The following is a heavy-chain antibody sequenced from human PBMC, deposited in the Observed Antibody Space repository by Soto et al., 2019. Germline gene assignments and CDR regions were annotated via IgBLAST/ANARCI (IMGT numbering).Heavy chain of an antibody. CDR2: MNPNSGNT. J-gene: IGHJ6*02. CDR3: ARGRGSRLSTYYDFWVGFYYGMDV. Sequence: GASVKVSCKASGYTFTSYDIIWVRQATGQGLEWMGWMNPNSGNTGYAQKSQGRVTMTRNTSISTAYMELSSLRSEDTAVYYCARGRGSRLSTYYDFWVGFYYGMDVWGQGTTVTVSS. CDR1: GYTFTSYD. D-gene: IGHD3-3*01. V-gene: IGHV1-8*01.